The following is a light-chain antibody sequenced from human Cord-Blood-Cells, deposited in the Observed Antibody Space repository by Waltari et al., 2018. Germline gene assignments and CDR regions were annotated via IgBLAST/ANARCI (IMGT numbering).Light chain of an antibody. CDR3: SSYTSSSTLV. V-gene: IGLV2-14*03. Sequence: QSALTQPASASGSPGQSITISCTGTSSDVGGYNYVSWYQQHPGKAPKLKIYDVSNLPSGFSNRFADSKPGNTASLTSSGLQAEDEADYYCSSYTSSSTLVFGGGTKLTVL. CDR2: DVS. J-gene: IGLJ3*02. CDR1: SSDVGGYNY.